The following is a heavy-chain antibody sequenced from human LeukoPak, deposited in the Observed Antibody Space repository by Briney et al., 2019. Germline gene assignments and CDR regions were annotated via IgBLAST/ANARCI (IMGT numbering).Heavy chain of an antibody. D-gene: IGHD1-26*01. V-gene: IGHV3-53*01. CDR2: IYRGGTT. Sequence: GSLRLSCAASGFHGRSNYLSLGRPASGEGVELVSVIYRGGTTYYADSVKGRFTISRDNSKNTLHLQMNSLRAEDTAVYYCAKDLGRYRNNYFDYWGQGTLVTVSS. CDR1: GFHGRSNY. CDR3: AKDLGRYRNNYFDY. J-gene: IGHJ4*02.